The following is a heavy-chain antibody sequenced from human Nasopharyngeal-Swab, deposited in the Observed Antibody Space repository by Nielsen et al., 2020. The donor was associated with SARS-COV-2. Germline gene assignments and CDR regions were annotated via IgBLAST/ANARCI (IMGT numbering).Heavy chain of an antibody. CDR3: ARRHGVVEGSGWNYFDF. D-gene: IGHD6-19*01. CDR2: ISPYNGNT. V-gene: IGHV1-18*01. CDR1: GYTFISYG. J-gene: IGHJ4*02. Sequence: ASVKVSCKASGYTFISYGITWVRQAPGQGLEWMGWISPYNGNTKYAQKFQGRVTMTTDTSTTTAYMELRSLKSDDTAVYYCARRHGVVEGSGWNYFDFWGQGTLVTVSS.